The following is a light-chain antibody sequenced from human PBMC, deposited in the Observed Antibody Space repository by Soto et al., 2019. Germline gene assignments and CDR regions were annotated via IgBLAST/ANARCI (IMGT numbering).Light chain of an antibody. CDR2: GAS. J-gene: IGKJ5*01. CDR3: QQYGSSPTT. CDR1: QSVSSSY. Sequence: EIVLTQSPGTLSLSPGARATLSCRASQSVSSSYLAWYQQKPGQAPRLLIYGASRRATGIPDRFSGSGSGTDFTLTISRLEPEDFAVYYCQQYGSSPTTFGQGTRLEIK. V-gene: IGKV3-20*01.